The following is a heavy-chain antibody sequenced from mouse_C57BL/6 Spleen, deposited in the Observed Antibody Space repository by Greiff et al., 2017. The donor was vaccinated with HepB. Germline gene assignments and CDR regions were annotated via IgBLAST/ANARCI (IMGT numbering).Heavy chain of an antibody. CDR1: GFTFSSYA. V-gene: IGHV5-4*01. Sequence: DVKLVESGGGLVKPGGSLKLSCAASGFTFSSYAMSWVRQTPEKRLEWVATISDGGSYTYYPDNVKGRFTISRDNAKNNLYLQMSHLKSEDTAMYYCARERSNGAMDYWGQGTSVTVSS. J-gene: IGHJ4*01. CDR3: ARERSNGAMDY. D-gene: IGHD2-5*01. CDR2: ISDGGSYT.